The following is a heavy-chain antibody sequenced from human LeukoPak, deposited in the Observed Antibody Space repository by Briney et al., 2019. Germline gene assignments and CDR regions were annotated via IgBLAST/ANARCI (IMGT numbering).Heavy chain of an antibody. D-gene: IGHD2-2*01. J-gene: IGHJ5*02. Sequence: ASVKVSCKASGYTFTGYYMHWVRQAPGQGLEWMGWINPNSGGTNYAQKFQGWVTMTRDTSISTAYMELSRLRSDDTAVYYCARGYQLLMHPPSPNWFDPWGQGTLVTVSS. CDR2: INPNSGGT. CDR3: ARGYQLLMHPPSPNWFDP. V-gene: IGHV1-2*04. CDR1: GYTFTGYY.